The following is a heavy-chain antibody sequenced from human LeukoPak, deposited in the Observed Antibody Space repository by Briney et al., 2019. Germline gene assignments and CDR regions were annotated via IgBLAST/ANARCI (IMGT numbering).Heavy chain of an antibody. CDR3: ARVGFSSQWLVPVYFDY. Sequence: GGSLRLSCAASGFTFSSYSMNWVRQAPGKGLEWVSSISSSSSYIYYADSVKGRFTISRDNSKNTLYLQMNSLRAEDTAVYYCARVGFSSQWLVPVYFDYWGQGTLVTVSS. D-gene: IGHD6-19*01. V-gene: IGHV3-21*01. CDR1: GFTFSSYS. J-gene: IGHJ4*02. CDR2: ISSSSSYI.